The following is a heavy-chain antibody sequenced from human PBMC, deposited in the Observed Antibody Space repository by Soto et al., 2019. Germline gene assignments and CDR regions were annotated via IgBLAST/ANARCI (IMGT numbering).Heavy chain of an antibody. CDR2: IYYSGST. CDR3: ARSEVRGVVNYYYGMDV. CDR1: GGSVSSGSYY. Sequence: PSETLSLTCTVSGGSVSSGSYYWSWIRQPPGKGLEWIGYIYYSGSTNYNPSLKSRVTISVDTSKNQFSLKLSSVTAADTAVYYCARSEVRGVVNYYYGMDVWGQGTTVTVYS. D-gene: IGHD3-10*01. V-gene: IGHV4-61*01. J-gene: IGHJ6*02.